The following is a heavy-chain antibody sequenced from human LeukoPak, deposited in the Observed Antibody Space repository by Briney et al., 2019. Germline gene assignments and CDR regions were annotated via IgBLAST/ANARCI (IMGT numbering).Heavy chain of an antibody. J-gene: IGHJ4*02. CDR1: GFTFSSYG. V-gene: IGHV3-33*08. Sequence: GGSLRLSCAASGFTFSSYGMHWVRQAPGKGLEWVAVIWYGGSNKYYADSVKGRFTISRDNSKNTLYLQMNSLRAADTAVYYCATSLVGATPFDYWGQGTLVTVSS. CDR2: IWYGGSNK. CDR3: ATSLVGATPFDY. D-gene: IGHD1-26*01.